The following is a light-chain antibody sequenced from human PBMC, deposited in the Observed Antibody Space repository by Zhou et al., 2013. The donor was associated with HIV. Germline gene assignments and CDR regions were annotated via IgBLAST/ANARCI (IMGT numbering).Light chain of an antibody. J-gene: IGKJ1*01. CDR2: AAS. CDR1: HDVGTS. CDR3: QQYYTIPRT. Sequence: IQMTQSPPSLSTYVGDRVTITCRASHDVGTSLAWFQQRPGKAPKSLIYAASRSQSGVPSRFSGSGSGTDFTLTINGLQPEDFATYYCQQYYTIPRTFGQGTKVEIK. V-gene: IGKV1-16*01.